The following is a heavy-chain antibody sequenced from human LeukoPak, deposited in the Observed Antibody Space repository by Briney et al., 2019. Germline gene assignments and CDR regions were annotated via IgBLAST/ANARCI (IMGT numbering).Heavy chain of an antibody. J-gene: IGHJ4*02. CDR2: IYSGDST. V-gene: IGHV3-53*01. Sequence: GGSLRLSCAASGFTVSSNYMSWVRQAPGKGLEWVSVIYSGDSTYYADSVKGRFTISRDNSKNTLYLQMNSLRAEDTAVYYCAKHRENYGDSCLDDYWGQGTLVTVSS. CDR3: AKHRENYGDSCLDDY. D-gene: IGHD4-17*01. CDR1: GFTVSSNY.